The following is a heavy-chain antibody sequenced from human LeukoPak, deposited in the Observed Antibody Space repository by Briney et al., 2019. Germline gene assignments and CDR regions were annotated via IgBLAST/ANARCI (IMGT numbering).Heavy chain of an antibody. CDR1: GGSFSGYY. CDR3: ARGRAYYYDSSGYSRYYYYMDV. J-gene: IGHJ6*03. D-gene: IGHD3-22*01. Sequence: SETLSLTCAVYGGSFSGYYWSWIRQPPGKGLEWIGEINHSGSTNYNPSLKSRVTISVGTSKNQFSLKLSSVTAADTAVYYCARGRAYYYDSSGYSRYYYYMDVWGKGTTVTVSS. V-gene: IGHV4-34*01. CDR2: INHSGST.